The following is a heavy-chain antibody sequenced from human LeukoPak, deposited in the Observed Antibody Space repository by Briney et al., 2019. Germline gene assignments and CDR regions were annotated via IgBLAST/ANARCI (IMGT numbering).Heavy chain of an antibody. D-gene: IGHD3-22*01. J-gene: IGHJ4*02. CDR2: IYTSGST. Sequence: PSETLSLTCAVYGGSISSYYWSWIRQPAGKGLEWIGRIYTSGSTNYNPSLKSRVTISVDTSKNQFSLKLSSVTAADTAVYYCARLFIPRYYYDSSGYLDWGQGTLVTVSS. CDR1: GGSISSYY. CDR3: ARLFIPRYYYDSSGYLD. V-gene: IGHV4-59*10.